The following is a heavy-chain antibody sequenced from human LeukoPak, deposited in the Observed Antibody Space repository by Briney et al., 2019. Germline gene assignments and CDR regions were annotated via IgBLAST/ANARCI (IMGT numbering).Heavy chain of an antibody. CDR2: IYYSGNT. Sequence: SETLSLTCTVSGVSISSSNSYWGWIRQPPGKGLEWIGSIYYSGNTYYNASLKSQVSISIDTSKNQFSLRLTSVTAADTAVYYCARDRESTVDYWGQGTLVTVSS. CDR1: GVSISSSNSY. J-gene: IGHJ4*02. V-gene: IGHV4-39*02. CDR3: ARDRESTVDY. D-gene: IGHD5/OR15-5a*01.